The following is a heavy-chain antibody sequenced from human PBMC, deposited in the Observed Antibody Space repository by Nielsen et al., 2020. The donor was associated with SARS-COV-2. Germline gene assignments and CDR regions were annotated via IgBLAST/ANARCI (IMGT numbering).Heavy chain of an antibody. J-gene: IGHJ6*03. CDR3: ARVKYGILTGLFRDYYYYYMDV. Sequence: WIRQPPGKGLEWIGEINHSGSTNYNPSLKSRVTISVDTSKNQFSLKLSSVTAADTAVYYCARVKYGILTGLFRDYYYYYMDVWGKGTTVTVSS. V-gene: IGHV4-34*01. CDR2: INHSGST. D-gene: IGHD3-9*01.